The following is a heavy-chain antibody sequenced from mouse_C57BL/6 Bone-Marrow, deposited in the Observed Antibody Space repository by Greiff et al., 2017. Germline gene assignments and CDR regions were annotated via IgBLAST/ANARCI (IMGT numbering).Heavy chain of an antibody. CDR2: LDPENGDT. J-gene: IGHJ2*01. CDR1: GFNIKDDY. Sequence: VQLQQSGAELVRPGASVKLSCTASGFNIKDDYMHWVKQRPEQGLEWIGWLDPENGDTEYASKFQGKATITADTSSNTAYLQLSSLTSEDTAVYYCTNYYGSRYYFDYWGQGTTLTVSS. V-gene: IGHV14-4*01. D-gene: IGHD1-1*01. CDR3: TNYYGSRYYFDY.